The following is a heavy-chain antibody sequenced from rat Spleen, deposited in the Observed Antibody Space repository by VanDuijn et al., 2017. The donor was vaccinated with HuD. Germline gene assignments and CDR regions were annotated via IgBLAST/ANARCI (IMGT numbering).Heavy chain of an antibody. CDR3: ARNWELDS. Sequence: EVQLVESGGGLVQPGRSLRLSCVASGFTFNNYWMTWIRQAPGKGLEWVASIINTGGSTYYPDSVKGRFTISRDNAKSTLYLQLNSLKSEDTAIYYCARNWELDSWGQGVMVTVSS. CDR2: IINTGGST. D-gene: IGHD5-1*01. J-gene: IGHJ2*01. CDR1: GFTFNNYW. V-gene: IGHV5-31*01.